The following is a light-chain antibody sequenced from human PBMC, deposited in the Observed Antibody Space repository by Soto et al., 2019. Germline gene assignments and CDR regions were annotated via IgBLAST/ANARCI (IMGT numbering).Light chain of an antibody. V-gene: IGLV2-14*01. CDR1: INDVGGYNS. J-gene: IGLJ1*01. Sequence: QSALTQPASVSGSPGQSITISCTGTINDVGGYNSVSWYQQHPGKAPNLLIFGVHNRPSEISDRFSGSRSGNTASLTISGLQAEDEADYYCCSFTSMTTYVFGPGTKLTVL. CDR3: CSFTSMTTYV. CDR2: GVH.